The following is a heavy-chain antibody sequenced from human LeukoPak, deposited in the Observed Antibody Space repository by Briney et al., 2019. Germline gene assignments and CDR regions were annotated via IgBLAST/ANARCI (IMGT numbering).Heavy chain of an antibody. CDR3: AKLRGATINAWYFDY. CDR2: ISGSGGST. V-gene: IGHV3-23*01. D-gene: IGHD5-12*01. Sequence: GGSLRLSCAASGFTFSSYAMSWVRQAPGKGLEWVSTISGSGGSTYYADSVKGRFTISRDNSKNTLYLQMNSLRAEDTAVYYCAKLRGATINAWYFDYWGQGTLVTVSS. J-gene: IGHJ4*02. CDR1: GFTFSSYA.